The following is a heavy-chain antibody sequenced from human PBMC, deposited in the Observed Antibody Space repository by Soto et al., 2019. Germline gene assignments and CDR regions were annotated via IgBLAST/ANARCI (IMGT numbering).Heavy chain of an antibody. Sequence: SETLSLTCAVYGGSFSGYYWSWIRQPPGKGLEWIGEINHSGSTNYNPSLKSRVTISVDTSKNQFSLKLSSVTAADTAVYYCARSPSACGGSCYSGGMDVWGQGTTVTVSS. CDR2: INHSGST. D-gene: IGHD2-15*01. CDR1: GGSFSGYY. CDR3: ARSPSACGGSCYSGGMDV. V-gene: IGHV4-34*01. J-gene: IGHJ6*02.